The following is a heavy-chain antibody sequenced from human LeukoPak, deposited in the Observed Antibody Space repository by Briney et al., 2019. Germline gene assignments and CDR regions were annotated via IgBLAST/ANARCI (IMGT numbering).Heavy chain of an antibody. Sequence: PGGSLRLSCAASGFTFDKAWMTWVRQAPGKGLEWVGRIKSKIHGGTIDYAAPVKGRFTISRDDSENTVYLQMNSLKTEDTAVYYCTRQKLDFVVVVGDVWGKGTTVTVSS. V-gene: IGHV3-15*01. CDR3: TRQKLDFVVVVGDV. D-gene: IGHD2-15*01. CDR2: IKSKIHGGTI. J-gene: IGHJ6*04. CDR1: GFTFDKAW.